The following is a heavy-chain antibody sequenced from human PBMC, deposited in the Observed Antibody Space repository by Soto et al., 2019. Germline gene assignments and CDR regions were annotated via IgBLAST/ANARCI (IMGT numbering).Heavy chain of an antibody. D-gene: IGHD2-2*01. CDR2: IYPGDSDT. V-gene: IGHV5-51*01. Sequence: GESLKISCKGSGYSFTSYWIGWVRQMPGKGLEWMGIIYPGDSDTRYSPSFQGQVTISADKSISTAYLQWSSLRASDTAMYYCAIRRYCSSTICYLGDDAFDIWGQGTMVTVSS. J-gene: IGHJ3*02. CDR3: AIRRYCSSTICYLGDDAFDI. CDR1: GYSFTSYW.